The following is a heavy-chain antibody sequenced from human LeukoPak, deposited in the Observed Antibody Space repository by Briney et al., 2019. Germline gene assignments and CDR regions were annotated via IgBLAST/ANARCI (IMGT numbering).Heavy chain of an antibody. D-gene: IGHD6-19*01. CDR1: GFIFSDYP. CDR3: AKSLASIAVAGLLDY. Sequence: PGGSLRLSCAASGFIFSDYPMAWVRQAPGKGLQWVSAISGFGDKTVYGDSVKGRFTISRDNSKNTLYLQMNSLRAEDTAVYYCAKSLASIAVAGLLDYWGQGTLVTVSS. CDR2: ISGFGDKT. V-gene: IGHV3-23*01. J-gene: IGHJ4*02.